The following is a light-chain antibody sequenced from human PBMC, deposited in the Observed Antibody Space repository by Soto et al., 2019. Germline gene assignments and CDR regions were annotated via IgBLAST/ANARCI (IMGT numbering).Light chain of an antibody. Sequence: EIVLTHSPDTLSLSPGERATLSCRASQRVSSAVAWYQQKPGQAPRLLIYDASKRPTGIPARFSGSGSGTNFTLTTSSLEPEEFEVYYSQHRSNWPPDVTFGPGTKVDIK. CDR1: QRVSSA. CDR2: DAS. J-gene: IGKJ3*01. V-gene: IGKV3-11*01. CDR3: QHRSNWPPDVT.